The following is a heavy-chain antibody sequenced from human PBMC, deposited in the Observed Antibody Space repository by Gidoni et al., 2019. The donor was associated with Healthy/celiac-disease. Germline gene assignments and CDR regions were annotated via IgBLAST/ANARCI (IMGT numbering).Heavy chain of an antibody. J-gene: IGHJ5*02. D-gene: IGHD2-15*01. CDR3: ARVDIVLVVAALGFRHWFDP. CDR1: GGSFRCSY. Sequence: QVQLPQWGASRLKPAETLSLTCADDGGSFRCSYWRWSRQPPRKGLEWMWEINHSESTNYNPFRKSRVTISVDTAKNQFSLNLSSVTAAYTAVYYCARVDIVLVVAALGFRHWFDPWGQGTLVTVSS. CDR2: INHSEST. V-gene: IGHV4-34*01.